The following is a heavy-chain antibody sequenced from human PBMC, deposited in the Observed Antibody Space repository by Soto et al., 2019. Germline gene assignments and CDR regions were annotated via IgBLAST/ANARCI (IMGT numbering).Heavy chain of an antibody. J-gene: IGHJ5*02. Sequence: GXSVKVSCKASAYTLTGYYMHWVRQAPGQGLEWMGWINPNSGGTNYAQKFEGWVTMTRDTSISTAYMELSRLRSDDMAVYYCATQYCSSTSCDNRFDPWGKGTRV. CDR1: AYTLTGYY. D-gene: IGHD2-2*01. CDR2: INPNSGGT. V-gene: IGHV1-2*04. CDR3: ATQYCSSTSCDNRFDP.